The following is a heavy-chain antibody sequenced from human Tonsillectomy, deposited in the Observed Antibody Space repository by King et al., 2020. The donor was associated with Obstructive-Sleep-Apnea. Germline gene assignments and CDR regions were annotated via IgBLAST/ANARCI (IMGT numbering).Heavy chain of an antibody. J-gene: IGHJ1*01. V-gene: IGHV3-74*03. CDR2: INRDGSRT. CDR1: GFTFSSYW. D-gene: IGHD2-21*02. Sequence: VQLVESGGGLVQPGGSLRLSCAASGFTFSSYWMHWVRQAPGKGLVWVSRINRDGSRTTYADSVKGRFTISRDNAKNTLYLQMTSLRAEDTAVYYCTRVWDFCGGDCYFGAEYFQHWGQGTLVTVSS. CDR3: TRVWDFCGGDCYFGAEYFQH.